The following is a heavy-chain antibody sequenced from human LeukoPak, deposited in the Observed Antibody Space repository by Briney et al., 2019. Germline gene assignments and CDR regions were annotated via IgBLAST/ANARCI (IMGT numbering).Heavy chain of an antibody. V-gene: IGHV3-48*01. CDR2: ISSSSSTI. CDR3: ARYYDFWSANGGSVFYYYYYMDV. CDR1: GFTFSSYS. D-gene: IGHD3-3*01. Sequence: GGSLRLSCATSGFTFSSYSMNWVRQAPGKGLEWVSYISSSSSTIYYADSVKGRFTISRDNSKNTLYLQMNSLRAEDTAVYYCARYYDFWSANGGSVFYYYYYMDVWGKGTTVTVSS. J-gene: IGHJ6*03.